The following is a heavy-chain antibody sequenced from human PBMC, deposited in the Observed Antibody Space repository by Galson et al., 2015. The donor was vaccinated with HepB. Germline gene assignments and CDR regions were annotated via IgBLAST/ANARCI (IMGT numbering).Heavy chain of an antibody. CDR1: GYTFTSYG. CDR3: AWGALVLRVGATQNSWFDP. CDR2: ISAYNGNT. D-gene: IGHD2-15*01. Sequence: SVKVSCKASGYTFTSYGISWVRQAPGQGLEWMGWISAYNGNTNYAQKLQGRVTMTTDTSTSTAYMELRSLRSDDTAVYFCAWGALVLRVGATQNSWFDPCAQGTLVSV. V-gene: IGHV1-18*01. J-gene: IGHJ5*02.